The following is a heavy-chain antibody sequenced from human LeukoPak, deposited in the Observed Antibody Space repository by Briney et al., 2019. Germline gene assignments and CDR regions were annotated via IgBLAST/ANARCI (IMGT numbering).Heavy chain of an antibody. CDR1: GFTFSSYE. CDR2: ISSSGRTI. J-gene: IGHJ4*02. V-gene: IGHV3-48*03. Sequence: GGSLRLSCAASGFTFSSYEMNWVRQAPGKGLEWVSYISSSGRTIYYADSVKGRFSNSRDNAKNSLYLQMNSLRAEDTAVYYCARDLSGITGYTYGRGIDYWGQGTLVTVSS. D-gene: IGHD5-18*01. CDR3: ARDLSGITGYTYGRGIDY.